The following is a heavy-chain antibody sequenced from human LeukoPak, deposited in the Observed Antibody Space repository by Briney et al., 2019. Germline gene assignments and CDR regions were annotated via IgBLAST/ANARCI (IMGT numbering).Heavy chain of an antibody. CDR3: ARGFEYSTSSRLGYYYFYMDV. V-gene: IGHV4-59*01. CDR1: GGSISSYY. Sequence: PSETLSLTCTVSGGSISSYYWSWIRQPPGKGLEWIGCIYYSGSTNYNPSLKSRVTISVDTSKNQFSLKLSSVTAADTAVFYCARGFEYSTSSRLGYYYFYMDVWGIGTTVTVSS. J-gene: IGHJ6*03. CDR2: IYYSGST. D-gene: IGHD6-6*01.